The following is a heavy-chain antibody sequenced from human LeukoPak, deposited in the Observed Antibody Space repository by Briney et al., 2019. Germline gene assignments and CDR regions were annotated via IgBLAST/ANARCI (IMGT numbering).Heavy chain of an antibody. CDR2: IIPIFGTA. D-gene: IGHD6-13*01. CDR3: ARLIARIAAAGKNWFDP. V-gene: IGHV1-69*01. CDR1: GGTFSSYA. J-gene: IGHJ5*02. Sequence: ASVKVSCKASGGTFSSYAISWVRQAPGQGLEWMGGIIPIFGTANYAQKFQGRVTITADESTSTAYMELSSLRSEDTAVYYCARLIARIAAAGKNWFDPWGQGTLVTASS.